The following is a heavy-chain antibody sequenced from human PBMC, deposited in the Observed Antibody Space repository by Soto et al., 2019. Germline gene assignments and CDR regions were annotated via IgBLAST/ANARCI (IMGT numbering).Heavy chain of an antibody. CDR1: GFTFSSYG. CDR3: AKGGGTTLPLDS. J-gene: IGHJ4*02. Sequence: GGSLRLSCAASGFTFSSYGMHWVRQAPGKGLEWVAVIWYDGSDKFYADSVKGRFTISRDNSKNTLYLQMHSPTAEDTAVYYCAKGGGTTLPLDSWGQGTLVTVSS. D-gene: IGHD1-7*01. V-gene: IGHV3-33*06. CDR2: IWYDGSDK.